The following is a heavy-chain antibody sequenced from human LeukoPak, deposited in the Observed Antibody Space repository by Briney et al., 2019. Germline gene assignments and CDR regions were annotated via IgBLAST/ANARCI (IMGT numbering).Heavy chain of an antibody. CDR3: PLELGEGFDY. CDR2: ISSGSGTI. J-gene: IGHJ4*02. CDR1: GFTFSSNS. Sequence: QSGGSLRLSCAASGFTFSSNSTNWVRQAPGKGLEWVSYISSGSGTIYYADSVKGRFTISRDNAKNSLYLQMNSLRAEDTAVYYCPLELGEGFDYWGQGTLVTVSS. D-gene: IGHD1-7*01. V-gene: IGHV3-48*01.